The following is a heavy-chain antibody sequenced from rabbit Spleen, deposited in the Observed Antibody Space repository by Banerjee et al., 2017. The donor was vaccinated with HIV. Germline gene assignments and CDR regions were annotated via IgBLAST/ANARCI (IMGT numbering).Heavy chain of an antibody. CDR2: INAYTGKP. D-gene: IGHD8-1*01. J-gene: IGHJ6*01. CDR1: GFSFSDRDV. Sequence: QEQLVESGRGLVKPEGSLTLTCKASGFSFSDRDVMCWVRQAPGKGLQWIACINAYTGKPVYATWAKGRFTISRTSSTTVTLQMTGLTAADTATYFCARDSGSSFSSYGMDLWGQGTLVTVS. CDR3: ARDSGSSFSSYGMDL. V-gene: IGHV1S45*01.